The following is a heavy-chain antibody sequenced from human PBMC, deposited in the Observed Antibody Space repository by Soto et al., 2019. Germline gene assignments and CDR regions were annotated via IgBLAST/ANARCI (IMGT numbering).Heavy chain of an antibody. CDR2: INPSGGRT. CDR1: AYTFINYY. Sequence: ASVKVSCKASAYTFINYYVHWVRQAPGQGLEYMGMINPSGGRTTYAQKFQGRVTMTRDTPTTTVYMDLSSLRSDDTAMYYCAREDSANGGAFDIWGQGTMVTVSS. CDR3: AREDSANGGAFDI. V-gene: IGHV1-46*01. J-gene: IGHJ3*02.